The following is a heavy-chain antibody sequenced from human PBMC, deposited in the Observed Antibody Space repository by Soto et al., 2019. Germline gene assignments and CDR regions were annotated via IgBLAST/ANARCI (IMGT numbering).Heavy chain of an antibody. CDR1: GGSISSGGYY. D-gene: IGHD3-3*01. CDR3: ARDRHYDFWSGPGYYYGMDV. Sequence: SETLSLTCTVSGGSISSGGYYWSWIRQHPGKGLEWIGYIYYSGSTYYNPSLKSRVTISVDTPKNQFSLKLSSVTAADTAVYYCARDRHYDFWSGPGYYYGMDVWGQGTTVTVSS. V-gene: IGHV4-31*03. J-gene: IGHJ6*02. CDR2: IYYSGST.